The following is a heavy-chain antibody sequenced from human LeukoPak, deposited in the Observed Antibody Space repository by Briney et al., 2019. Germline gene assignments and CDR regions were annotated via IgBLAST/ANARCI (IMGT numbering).Heavy chain of an antibody. J-gene: IGHJ4*02. CDR3: ARHGYSNYGGNDY. D-gene: IGHD4-11*01. Sequence: GESLKISCKGSGYSFTSYWIGWVRQMPGKSLEWMGIIYPGDSDTRYSPSFQGQVTISADKSISTAYLQWTSLKASDTAMYHSARHGYSNYGGNDYSGQGTLVTVSS. CDR1: GYSFTSYW. V-gene: IGHV5-51*01. CDR2: IYPGDSDT.